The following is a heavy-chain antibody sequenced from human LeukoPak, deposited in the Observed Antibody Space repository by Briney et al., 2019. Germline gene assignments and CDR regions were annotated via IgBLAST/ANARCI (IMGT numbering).Heavy chain of an antibody. CDR2: IIPIFGSA. CDR1: GGTFSSYA. CDR3: ARTADYGGNYYFDY. V-gene: IGHV1-69*13. D-gene: IGHD4-23*01. J-gene: IGHJ4*02. Sequence: SVKVSCKASGGTFSSYAISWVRQAPGQGLEWMGGIIPIFGSANYAQKFQGRVTITADESTSTAYMELSSLRSEDTAVYYCARTADYGGNYYFDYWGQGTLVTVSS.